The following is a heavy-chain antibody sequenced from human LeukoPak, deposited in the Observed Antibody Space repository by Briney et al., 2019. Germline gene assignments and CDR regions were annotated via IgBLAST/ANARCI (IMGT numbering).Heavy chain of an antibody. V-gene: IGHV4-61*02. CDR3: AREEGAITIFGVVITRNWFDP. J-gene: IGHJ5*02. CDR2: IYTSGST. CDR1: GGSISSGSYY. D-gene: IGHD3-3*01. Sequence: PSETLSLTCTVSGGSISSGSYYWSWIRQPAGKGLEWIGRIYTSGSTNYNPSLKSRVTISVDTSKNQFSLKLSSVTAADTAVYYCAREEGAITIFGVVITRNWFDPWGQGTLVTVSS.